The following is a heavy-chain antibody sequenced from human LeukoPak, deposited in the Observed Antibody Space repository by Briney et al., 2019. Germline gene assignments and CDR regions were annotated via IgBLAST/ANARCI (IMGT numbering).Heavy chain of an antibody. D-gene: IGHD6-19*01. CDR2: INSDGSST. Sequence: GGSLRLSCAASGFTFRVYWMHWVRHAPGGGLVGVSLINSDGSSTRYADSVKGRFTISRDNAKNTLYLQMNSLRAEDTAVYYCARGKAVAGTFSWFDPWGQGTLVTVSS. CDR3: ARGKAVAGTFSWFDP. CDR1: GFTFRVYW. J-gene: IGHJ5*02. V-gene: IGHV3-74*01.